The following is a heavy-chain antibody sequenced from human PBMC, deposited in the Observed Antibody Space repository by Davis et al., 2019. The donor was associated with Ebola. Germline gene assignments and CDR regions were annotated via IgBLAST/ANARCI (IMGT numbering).Heavy chain of an antibody. D-gene: IGHD1-26*01. V-gene: IGHV3-49*04. CDR2: FRSKAYGGTT. CDR3: SMGATTGDY. Sequence: GGSLRPSCTASGFTFCDYAMSWVRPAPGKGLGWVGFFRSKAYGGTTEYSASVKGRFTISRDDSKSIAYLQMNSLKTEDTAVYYCSMGATTGDYWGQGTLVTVSS. J-gene: IGHJ4*02. CDR1: GFTFCDYA.